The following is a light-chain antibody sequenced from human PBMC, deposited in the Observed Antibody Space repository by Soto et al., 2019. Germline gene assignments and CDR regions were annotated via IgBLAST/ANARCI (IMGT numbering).Light chain of an antibody. CDR3: CSYAGSSTNYV. CDR1: RSGVGSYNL. CDR2: EVS. J-gene: IGLJ1*01. V-gene: IGLV2-23*02. Sequence: QSVLTQPSSVYGAPGQWITISCTGTRSGVGSYNLVSWYQQHPGKAPKLMIYEVSKRPSGVSNRFSGSKSGNTASLTISGLQAEDEADYYCCSYAGSSTNYVFGTGTKVTVL.